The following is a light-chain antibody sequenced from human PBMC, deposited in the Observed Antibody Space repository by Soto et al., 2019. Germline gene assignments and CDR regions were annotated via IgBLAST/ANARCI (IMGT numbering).Light chain of an antibody. CDR1: SSDIGGYKY. Sequence: QSVLTQPASVSGSPGQSITISCTGTSSDIGGYKYVSWYQQHPGKAPKLMIYDVSNRPSGVSNRFSGSKSGNTATLIISGLHGEDEAEYYCSSYTGGSTYVFGTGTKVTVL. J-gene: IGLJ1*01. V-gene: IGLV2-14*01. CDR2: DVS. CDR3: SSYTGGSTYV.